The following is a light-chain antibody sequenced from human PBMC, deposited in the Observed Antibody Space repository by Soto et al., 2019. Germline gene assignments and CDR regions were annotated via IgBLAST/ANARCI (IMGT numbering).Light chain of an antibody. J-gene: IGKJ4*01. Sequence: DIQLTQSPSSLSASVGDRVNVTCRASQGITRHLAWNQQKPGTAPKLLIYTASTLQSGVPSRFSGSGSGTEFTRTITSLQPEDFAAYYCQQRNDYPLSFGGGTKVEFK. CDR3: QQRNDYPLS. CDR2: TAS. V-gene: IGKV1-9*01. CDR1: QGITRH.